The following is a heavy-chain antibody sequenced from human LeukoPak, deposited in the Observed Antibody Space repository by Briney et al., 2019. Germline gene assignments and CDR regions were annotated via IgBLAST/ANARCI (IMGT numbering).Heavy chain of an antibody. Sequence: SETLSLTCTVSGGSISSYYWSWIRQPPGKGLEWIGYIYYSGSTKYNPSLKSRVTISVDTSKNQFSLKLSSVTAADTAVYYCARYRGKTTVSSLDWFDPWGQGTLVTVSS. V-gene: IGHV4-59*01. CDR2: IYYSGST. D-gene: IGHD4-11*01. CDR1: GGSISSYY. CDR3: ARYRGKTTVSSLDWFDP. J-gene: IGHJ5*02.